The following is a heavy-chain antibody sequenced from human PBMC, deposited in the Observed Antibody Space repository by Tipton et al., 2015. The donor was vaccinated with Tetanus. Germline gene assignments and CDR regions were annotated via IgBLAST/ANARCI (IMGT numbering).Heavy chain of an antibody. CDR1: GFTFSSYA. V-gene: IGHV3-23*01. CDR2: ISGSGGST. Sequence: SLRLSCAASGFTFSSYAMSWVRQGPGKGLEWVSAISGSGGSTYYADSVKGRFTISRDNSKNTLYLQMNSLRAEDTAVYYCAKAYGDYYYYGMDVWGQGTTVTVSS. CDR3: AKAYGDYYYYGMDV. J-gene: IGHJ6*02. D-gene: IGHD4-17*01.